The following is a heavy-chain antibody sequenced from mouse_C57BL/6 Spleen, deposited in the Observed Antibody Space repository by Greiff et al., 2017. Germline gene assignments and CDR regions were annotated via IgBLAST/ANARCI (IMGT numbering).Heavy chain of an antibody. J-gene: IGHJ2*01. Sequence: QVQLQQPGAELVKPGASVKLSCKASGYTFTSYWMQWVKQRPGQGLEWIGEIDPSDSYTNYNQKFKGKATLTVDTSSSTAYMQLSSLTSEDSAVYYCARDSNYFDYWGQGTPLTVSS. CDR2: IDPSDSYT. CDR1: GYTFTSYW. CDR3: ARDSNYFDY. V-gene: IGHV1-50*01. D-gene: IGHD2-5*01.